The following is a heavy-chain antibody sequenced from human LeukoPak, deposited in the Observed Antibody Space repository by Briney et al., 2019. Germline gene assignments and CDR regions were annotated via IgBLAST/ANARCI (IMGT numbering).Heavy chain of an antibody. V-gene: IGHV4-34*01. J-gene: IGHJ3*02. D-gene: IGHD2-2*01. Sequence: SETLSLTCAVYGGSFNGYYWSWIRQPPGKGLEWIGEINHSGSTNYNPSLKSRVTISVDTSKNQFSLKLSSVTAADTAVYYCARPPGYCSSTSCSDAFDIWGQGTMVTVSS. CDR1: GGSFNGYY. CDR3: ARPPGYCSSTSCSDAFDI. CDR2: INHSGST.